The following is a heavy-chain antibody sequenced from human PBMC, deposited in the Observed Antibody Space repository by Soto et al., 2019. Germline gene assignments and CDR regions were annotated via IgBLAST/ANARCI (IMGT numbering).Heavy chain of an antibody. Sequence: HPGGSLRLSCAASGFTFSGSAMHWVRQASGKGLEWVGRIRSKANSYATAYAASVKGRFTISRDDSKNTAYLQMNSLKTEDTAVYYCTSWWELWVDYYYGMDVWGQGTTVTVSS. D-gene: IGHD1-26*01. J-gene: IGHJ6*02. CDR1: GFTFSGSA. V-gene: IGHV3-73*01. CDR3: TSWWELWVDYYYGMDV. CDR2: IRSKANSYAT.